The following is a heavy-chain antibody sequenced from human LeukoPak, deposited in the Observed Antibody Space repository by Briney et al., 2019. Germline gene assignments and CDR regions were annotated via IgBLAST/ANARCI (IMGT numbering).Heavy chain of an antibody. D-gene: IGHD5-18*01. CDR2: IYSGGST. CDR1: GLTVSSNY. J-gene: IGHJ4*02. V-gene: IGHV3-66*01. Sequence: PGGSLRLSCAATGLTVSSNYMSWVRQAPGKGLEWVSVIYSGGSTYYADSVKGRFTISRDNSKNTLYLQMNSLRAEDTAVYYCARGGYHAYYLDYWGQGSLVTVSS. CDR3: ARGGYHAYYLDY.